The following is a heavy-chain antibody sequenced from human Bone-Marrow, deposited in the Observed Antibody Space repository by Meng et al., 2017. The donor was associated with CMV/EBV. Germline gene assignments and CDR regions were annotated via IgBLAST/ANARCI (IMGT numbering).Heavy chain of an antibody. CDR3: ARSNEYYYGMDV. V-gene: IGHV3-21*01. J-gene: IGHJ6*02. Sequence: GESLKISCAASGFTFSSYSMNWVRQAPGKGLEWVSSISSSSSYIYYADSVKGRFTISRDNAKNSLYLQMNSLRAEDTAVYYCARSNEYYYGMDVWGQGTTVTVSS. CDR1: GFTFSSYS. CDR2: ISSSSSYI.